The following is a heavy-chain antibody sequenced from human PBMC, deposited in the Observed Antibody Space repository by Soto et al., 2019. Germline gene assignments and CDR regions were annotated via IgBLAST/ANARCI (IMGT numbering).Heavy chain of an antibody. V-gene: IGHV1-3*01. CDR3: AREYFRVGATGWFDP. J-gene: IGHJ5*02. D-gene: IGHD1-26*01. CDR2: INAGNGNT. Sequence: ASVEVSCKASGYTFTSYAIHWVRQAPGQRLEWMGWINAGNGNTKYSQKFQGRVTITRDTSASTAYMELSSLRSEDTAVYYCAREYFRVGATGWFDPWGQGTLVTVSS. CDR1: GYTFTSYA.